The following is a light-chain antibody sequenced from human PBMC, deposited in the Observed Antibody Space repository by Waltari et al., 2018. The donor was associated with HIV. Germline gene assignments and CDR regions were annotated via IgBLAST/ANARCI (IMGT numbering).Light chain of an antibody. J-gene: IGLJ2*01. Sequence: SSELTQAPSVSVSPGQTASLTCSGAKLGARYSSWYQQKPGQSPVLVIYQDTKRPSGISERFSGSNSGNTATLTISGTQAMDEADYYCQVWDNSSAVVFGGGTKLTVL. V-gene: IGLV3-1*01. CDR3: QVWDNSSAVV. CDR1: KLGARY. CDR2: QDT.